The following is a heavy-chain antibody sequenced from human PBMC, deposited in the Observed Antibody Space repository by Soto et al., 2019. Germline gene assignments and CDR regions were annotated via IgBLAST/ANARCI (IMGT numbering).Heavy chain of an antibody. CDR2: ISAYNGNT. CDR1: GYTFTSYG. CDR3: ARVPVWGVVVVASYMDV. V-gene: IGHV1-18*01. D-gene: IGHD2-15*01. Sequence: QVQLVQSGAEVKKPGASVKVSCKASGYTFTSYGISWVRQAPGQGLEWMGWISAYNGNTNYAQKLQGRVTITTDTSTSTAYMELRSLRSDDTAVYYCARVPVWGVVVVASYMDVWGKGTTVTVSS. J-gene: IGHJ6*03.